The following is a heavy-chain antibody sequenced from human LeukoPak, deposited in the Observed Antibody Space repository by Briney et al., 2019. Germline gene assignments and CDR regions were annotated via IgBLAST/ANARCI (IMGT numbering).Heavy chain of an antibody. D-gene: IGHD3-10*01. CDR3: ARESGEKVRDDAFDI. CDR2: ISAYNGNT. V-gene: IGHV1-18*01. Sequence: ASVKVSCKASGYTFTSYGISWVRQAPGQGLEWMGWISAYNGNTNYAQKLQGRVTMTTDTSTSTAYMELSRLRSDDTAVYYCARESGEKVRDDAFDIWGQGTMVTVSS. J-gene: IGHJ3*02. CDR1: GYTFTSYG.